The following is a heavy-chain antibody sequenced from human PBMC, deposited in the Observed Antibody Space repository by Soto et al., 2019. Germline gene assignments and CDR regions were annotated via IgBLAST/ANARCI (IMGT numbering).Heavy chain of an antibody. CDR2: MSYDGSDK. CDR1: GFSFRSYA. V-gene: IGHV3-30-3*01. J-gene: IGHJ4*02. D-gene: IGHD2-2*01. CDR3: ARARLDTPALEY. Sequence: QVQLVESGGGVVQPGRSLRLSCAASGFSFRSYAMHWVRQAPGKGLEWVAVMSYDGSDKDYADSVKGRFTISRDNSKNTLYVQMSSLRAEDTAVYYCARARLDTPALEYWGQGTLVTVSS.